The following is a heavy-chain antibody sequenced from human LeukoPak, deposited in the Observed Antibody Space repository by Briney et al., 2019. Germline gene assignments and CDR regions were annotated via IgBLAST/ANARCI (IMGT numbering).Heavy chain of an antibody. CDR2: ISNIGDVT. V-gene: IGHV3-23*01. CDR3: VRDDDRPDNGLDY. D-gene: IGHD3-22*01. Sequence: GGSLRLSCAASGFTFDTYAMGWVRQAPGKGLEWVSSISNIGDVTYYADSVKGRFTISRDNSKNTLYLQMNSLRAEDTAVYYCVRDDDRPDNGLDYWGQGTLVTVSS. J-gene: IGHJ4*02. CDR1: GFTFDTYA.